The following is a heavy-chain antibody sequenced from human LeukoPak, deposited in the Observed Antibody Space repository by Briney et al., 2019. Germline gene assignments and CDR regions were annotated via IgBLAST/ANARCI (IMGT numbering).Heavy chain of an antibody. CDR2: INSKPYGGTR. D-gene: IGHD3-22*01. J-gene: IGHJ4*02. V-gene: IGHV3-49*04. CDR3: SRQEYDSSGHYEGDVY. CDR1: GFTFGDYA. Sequence: GRSLRLSCTASGFTFGDYAMSWVRQAPGKGLEWVGLINSKPYGGTREYAASVKGRFTISRDDSRSIAYLQMDSLKTDDTAVYYCSRQEYDSSGHYEGDVYWGQGTLVTVSS.